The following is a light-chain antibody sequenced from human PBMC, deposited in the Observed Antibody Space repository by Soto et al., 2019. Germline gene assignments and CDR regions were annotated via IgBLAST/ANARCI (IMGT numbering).Light chain of an antibody. CDR1: QNIRGNE. CDR3: QDYGTSAPWT. Sequence: VLTQSPGTLSLSPGERTTLSCRASQNIRGNELAWYQQKPGQPPRLLIYRGSSRAPGIPDRFSGRVSGTEFTLTISRLEPEDFAVYYCQDYGTSAPWTFGQGTRVEIK. V-gene: IGKV3-20*01. J-gene: IGKJ1*01. CDR2: RGS.